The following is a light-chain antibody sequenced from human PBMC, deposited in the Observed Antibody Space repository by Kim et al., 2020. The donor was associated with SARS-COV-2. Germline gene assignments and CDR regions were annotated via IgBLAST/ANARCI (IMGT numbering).Light chain of an antibody. Sequence: QSALTQPASVSGSPGQSITISCTGTSSDVGGYNRVSWYQQHPGKAPKLMIYDVSNRPSGVSNRFSGSKSGNTDSLTISGLQAEDEADYYCSSYTSSSTLVVFGGGTQLTVL. V-gene: IGLV2-14*03. J-gene: IGLJ2*01. CDR2: DVS. CDR1: SSDVGGYNR. CDR3: SSYTSSSTLVV.